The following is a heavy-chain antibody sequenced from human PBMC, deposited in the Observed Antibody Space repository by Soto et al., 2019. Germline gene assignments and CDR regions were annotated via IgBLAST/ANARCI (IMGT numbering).Heavy chain of an antibody. J-gene: IGHJ4*02. CDR3: ARRYGGNFDY. CDR1: GVSFSSYY. Sequence: SETLSLTCTVSGVSFSSYYWSWIRQPPGKGLEWIGYIYYSGSTNYNPSLKSRVTISVDTSKIQFSLKLSSVTAADTAVYYCARRYGGNFDYWGQGTLVTVSS. V-gene: IGHV4-59*01. CDR2: IYYSGST. D-gene: IGHD3-16*01.